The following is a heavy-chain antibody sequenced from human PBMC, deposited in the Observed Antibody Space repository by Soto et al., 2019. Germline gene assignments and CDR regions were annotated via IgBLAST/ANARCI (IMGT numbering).Heavy chain of an antibody. CDR2: ISYDGSNK. V-gene: IGHV3-30*18. Sequence: QVQLVESGGGVVQPGRSLRLSCAASGFTFSSYGMHWVRQAPGKGLEWVAVISYDGSNKYYADSVKGRFTISRDNSKNMLYLQMNSLRAEDTAVYYCAKGKVGYFDLWGRGTLVTVSS. CDR3: AKGKVGYFDL. CDR1: GFTFSSYG. J-gene: IGHJ2*01.